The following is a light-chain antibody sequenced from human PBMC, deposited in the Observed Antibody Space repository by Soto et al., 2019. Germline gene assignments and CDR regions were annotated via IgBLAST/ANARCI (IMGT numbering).Light chain of an antibody. V-gene: IGLV2-23*01. J-gene: IGLJ3*02. Sequence: QSALTQPASVSGSPGQSITISCTGSSSDVGTYDLVSWYQHHPGAAPKLMIYEATRRPSGISNRFSGSKSGNTASLTISGLQAEDEAYYYCCSFAGSNSWVFGGGTKVTVL. CDR2: EAT. CDR1: SSDVGTYDL. CDR3: CSFAGSNSWV.